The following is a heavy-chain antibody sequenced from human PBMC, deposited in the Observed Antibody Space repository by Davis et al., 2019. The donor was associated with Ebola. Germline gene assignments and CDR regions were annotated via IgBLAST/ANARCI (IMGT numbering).Heavy chain of an antibody. J-gene: IGHJ1*01. V-gene: IGHV3-9*01. CDR2: ISWNSGSI. D-gene: IGHD3-10*01. CDR3: AKVTGSGIARGYFQH. Sequence: PGGSLRLSCAASGFTFDDYAMHWVRQAPGKGLEWVSGISWNSGSIGYADSVKGRFTISRDNAKNSLYLQMNSLRAEDTALYYCAKVTGSGIARGYFQHWGQGTLVTVSS. CDR1: GFTFDDYA.